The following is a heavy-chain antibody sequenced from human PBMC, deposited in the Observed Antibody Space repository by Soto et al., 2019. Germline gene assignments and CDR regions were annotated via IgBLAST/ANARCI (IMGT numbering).Heavy chain of an antibody. V-gene: IGHV1-46*01. J-gene: IGHJ2*01. D-gene: IGHD6-19*01. CDR3: AGDVSSYSSGWYHR. Sequence: ASVKVSCKASGGTFTSYYMHWVRQAPGQGLEWMGIINPSGGSTSYAQKFQGRVTMTRDTSTSTAYMELRSLRSEDTAVYYCAGDVSSYSSGWYHRWGSGTLFTVYS. CDR2: INPSGGST. CDR1: GGTFTSYY.